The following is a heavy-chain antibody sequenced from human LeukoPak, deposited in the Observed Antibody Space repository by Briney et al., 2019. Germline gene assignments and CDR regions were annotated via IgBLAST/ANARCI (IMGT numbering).Heavy chain of an antibody. CDR1: GFSFSSYV. J-gene: IGHJ4*02. D-gene: IGHD1-26*01. CDR2: INTDGSST. V-gene: IGHV3-74*01. Sequence: GGSLRLSCAASGFSFSSYVIHWVRQAPGKGLVWVLRINTDGSSTSYADSVKGRFTISRDNAKNTLYLQMNSLRAEDTAVYYCAMGSPDEPLDYWGQGTLVTVSS. CDR3: AMGSPDEPLDY.